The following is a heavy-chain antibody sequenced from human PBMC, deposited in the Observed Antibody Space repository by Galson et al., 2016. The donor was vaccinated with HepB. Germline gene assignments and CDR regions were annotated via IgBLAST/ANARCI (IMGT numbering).Heavy chain of an antibody. V-gene: IGHV2-5*02. CDR1: GFSLSTSGVG. CDR3: AHGRVAAAGPGAFDI. CDR2: IYWDDDK. D-gene: IGHD6-13*01. Sequence: PALVKPTQTLTLTCTFSGFSLSTSGVGVGWIRQPPEKALEWLALIYWDDDKRYSPSLKSRLTITKDTSKNQVVLTMTNMDPVDTATYYCAHGRVAAAGPGAFDIWGQGTMVTVSS. J-gene: IGHJ3*02.